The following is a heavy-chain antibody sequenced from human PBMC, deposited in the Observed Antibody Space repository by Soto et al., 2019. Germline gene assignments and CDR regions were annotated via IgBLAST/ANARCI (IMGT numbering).Heavy chain of an antibody. V-gene: IGHV4-31*03. CDR3: AGTEVTMGRGARQFDY. CDR2: IYYSGST. Sequence: QVQLQESGPGLVKPSQTLSLTCTVAGGSISSGGDYWSWIRQHPGKGLEWIGYIYYSGSTYYNPSLKSRVTISVDTSKNQFSLKLSSVTAADTAVYYCAGTEVTMGRGARQFDYWGQGTLVTGSS. J-gene: IGHJ4*02. D-gene: IGHD3-10*01. CDR1: GGSISSGGDY.